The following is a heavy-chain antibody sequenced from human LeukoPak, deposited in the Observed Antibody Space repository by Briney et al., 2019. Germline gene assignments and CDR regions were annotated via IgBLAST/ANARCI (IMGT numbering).Heavy chain of an antibody. V-gene: IGHV1-69*06. CDR3: ARTSLRFLEWLLDAFDI. CDR1: GGTFSSYA. Sequence: SVKVSCKASGGTFSSYAISWVRQAPGQGLEWMGGIIPIFGTANYAQKFQGRVTITADKSTSTAYMELSSLRSEDTAVYYCARTSLRFLEWLLDAFDIWGQGTMVTVSS. J-gene: IGHJ3*02. D-gene: IGHD3-3*01. CDR2: IIPIFGTA.